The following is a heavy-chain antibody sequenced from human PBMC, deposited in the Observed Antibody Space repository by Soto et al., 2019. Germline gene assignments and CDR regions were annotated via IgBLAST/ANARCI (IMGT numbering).Heavy chain of an antibody. J-gene: IGHJ4*02. D-gene: IGHD3-10*01. CDR3: SWAGFGEFVDY. Sequence: SETLSLTCAVYGGSFSGYYLSWIRQPPGKGLEWIGEINHSGSTNYNPSLKSRVTISVDTSKNQFSLKLSSVTAADTAVYYCSWAGFGEFVDYWGQGTLVTVYS. V-gene: IGHV4-34*01. CDR1: GGSFSGYY. CDR2: INHSGST.